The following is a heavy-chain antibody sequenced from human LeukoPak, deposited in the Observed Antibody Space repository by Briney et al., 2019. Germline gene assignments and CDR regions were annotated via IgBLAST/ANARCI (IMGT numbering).Heavy chain of an antibody. CDR1: GFTLSSYW. CDR3: ILAAAGTEFDS. CDR2: IDTDGSST. D-gene: IGHD6-13*01. J-gene: IGHJ4*02. Sequence: GGSLRLSCAASGFTLSSYWMHWVRQAPGKGLVWVSRIDTDGSSTSYADSVKGRFTISRDNAKNTLYLQMSSLRAEDTAVYYCILAAAGTEFDSWGQGSLVTVSS. V-gene: IGHV3-74*01.